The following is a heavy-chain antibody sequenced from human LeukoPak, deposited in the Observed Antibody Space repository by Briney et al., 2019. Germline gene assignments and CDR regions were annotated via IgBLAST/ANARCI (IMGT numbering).Heavy chain of an antibody. Sequence: GGSLRLSCEISGFTLSSFAMSWVRQAPGKGLEWVSGLTSDASTYYLDSVKGRFTISRDHSKNMLYLQLNNLRVEDTALYYCASQGDYVAGWYFQPGGGGTLVTVSS. V-gene: IGHV3-23*01. CDR1: GFTLSSFA. CDR2: LTSDAST. J-gene: IGHJ2*01. D-gene: IGHD4-17*01. CDR3: ASQGDYVAGWYFQP.